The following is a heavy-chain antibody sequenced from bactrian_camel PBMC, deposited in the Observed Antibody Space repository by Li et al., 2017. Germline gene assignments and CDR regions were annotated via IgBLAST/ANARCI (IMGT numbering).Heavy chain of an antibody. J-gene: IGHJ4*01. CDR2: IRSDGRT. V-gene: IGHV3S9*01. CDR3: WHGMVCLVQRTT. D-gene: IGHD7*01. Sequence: QLVESGGGLVQPGGSLRLSCAASEYTFDSCGMAWYRQAPGKEAELVSSIRSDGRTNYADSVRGRFTTSQEKTKGTMYLQMNSLTTTTRPSIIVWHGMVCLVQRTTGARGPRSPSP. CDR1: EYTFDSCG.